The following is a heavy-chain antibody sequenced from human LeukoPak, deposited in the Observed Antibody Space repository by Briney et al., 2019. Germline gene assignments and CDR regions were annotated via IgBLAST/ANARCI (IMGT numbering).Heavy chain of an antibody. CDR2: ISGSGGGR. D-gene: IGHD5-12*01. V-gene: IGHV3-23*01. J-gene: IGHJ4*02. CDR3: AKGHPKSLRYDY. CDR1: AFTFSSYA. Sequence: PGGSLRLSCAASAFTFSSYAMSWVRQAPGKGLEWVSVISGSGGGRYYADSVKGRFTISRDNSKNTLYLQMNSLRAEDTAVYYCAKGHPKSLRYDYWGQGTLVTVSS.